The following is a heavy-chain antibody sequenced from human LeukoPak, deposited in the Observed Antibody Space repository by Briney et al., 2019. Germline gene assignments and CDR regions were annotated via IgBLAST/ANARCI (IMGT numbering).Heavy chain of an antibody. CDR2: GNPKSGGT. Sequence: ASVKVSCKASGYSFTGYYMHWVRQAPGQGLEWMGWGNPKSGGTNYAKKFQDRVTMTSDTSISTAYMELSSLTSDDTAIYYCAREPASCLGGNCYFLDSWGQGTLVTVSS. CDR3: AREPASCLGGNCYFLDS. V-gene: IGHV1-2*02. J-gene: IGHJ4*02. D-gene: IGHD2-21*01. CDR1: GYSFTGYY.